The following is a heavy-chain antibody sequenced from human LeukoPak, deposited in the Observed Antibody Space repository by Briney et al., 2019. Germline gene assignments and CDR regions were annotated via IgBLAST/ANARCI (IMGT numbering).Heavy chain of an antibody. CDR2: IHYDGSNK. CDR1: GFTFSSYW. V-gene: IGHV3-30*02. J-gene: IGHJ4*02. CDR3: AQDSWGLWFGDNIRR. Sequence: PGGSLRLSCAASGFTFSSYWISWVRQAPGKWLEWVTLIHYDGSNKYYADSVKDRFTISRDNSKDTLYLQMNSLKTEGTAVYYWAQDSWGLWFGDNIRRGGQGTLVTVSS. D-gene: IGHD3-10*01.